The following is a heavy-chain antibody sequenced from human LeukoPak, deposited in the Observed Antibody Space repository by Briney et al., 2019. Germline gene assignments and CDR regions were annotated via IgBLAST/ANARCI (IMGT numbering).Heavy chain of an antibody. CDR1: GFTFTSSA. D-gene: IGHD3-22*01. CDR3: AASGVTMIPPDY. Sequence: ASVKVSCKSSGFTFTSSAMQWVRQARGQRLEWIGWIVVGSGNTNYAEKFQERVTITRDMSTSTAYMELRSLRSEDTAVYYCAASGVTMIPPDYWGQGTLVTVSS. V-gene: IGHV1-58*02. CDR2: IVVGSGNT. J-gene: IGHJ4*02.